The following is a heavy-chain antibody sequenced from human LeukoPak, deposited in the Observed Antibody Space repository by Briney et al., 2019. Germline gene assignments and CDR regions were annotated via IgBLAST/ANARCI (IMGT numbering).Heavy chain of an antibody. CDR2: ISAYNGNT. D-gene: IGHD3-16*01. CDR1: GYTFTSYG. CDR3: ARGGAYDSPVGAFDI. Sequence: ASVKVSCKASGYTFTSYGISWWRQAPGQGLEWMGWISAYNGNTNYAQKLQGRVTMTTDTSTSTAYMELRSLRSDDTAVYYCARGGAYDSPVGAFDIWGQGTMVTVSS. V-gene: IGHV1-18*01. J-gene: IGHJ3*02.